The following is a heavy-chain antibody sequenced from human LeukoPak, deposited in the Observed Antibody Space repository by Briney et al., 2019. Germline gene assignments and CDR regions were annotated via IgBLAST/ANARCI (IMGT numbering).Heavy chain of an antibody. V-gene: IGHV3-66*01. Sequence: GGSLRLSCAASGFTVSSNYMSWVRQAPGKGLEWVSVIYSGGSTYYADSVKGRFTISRDNSKNTLYLQMNSLKTEDTAMYYCARVCNTIACYGGNFDYWGQGTLVTVSS. D-gene: IGHD2-2*01. J-gene: IGHJ4*02. CDR3: ARVCNTIACYGGNFDY. CDR2: IYSGGST. CDR1: GFTVSSNY.